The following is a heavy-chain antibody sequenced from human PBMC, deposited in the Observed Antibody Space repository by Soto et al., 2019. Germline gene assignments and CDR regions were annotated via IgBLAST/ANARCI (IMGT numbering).Heavy chain of an antibody. D-gene: IGHD3-10*02. CDR1: GGSISSSSYY. CDR3: ARVFGELFNPWFDP. V-gene: IGHV4-39*01. CDR2: IYYSGST. J-gene: IGHJ5*02. Sequence: SETLSLTCTVSGGSISSSSYYWGWIRQPPGKGLEWIGSIYYSGSTYYNPSLKSRVTISVDTSKNQFSLKLSSVTAADTAVYYCARVFGELFNPWFDPWGQGTLVTVSS.